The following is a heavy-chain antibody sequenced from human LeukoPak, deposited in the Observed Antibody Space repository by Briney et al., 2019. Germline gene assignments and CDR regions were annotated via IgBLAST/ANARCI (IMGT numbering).Heavy chain of an antibody. D-gene: IGHD3-16*01. Sequence: GASVKVSCKASGYTFTGYYLYWVRQAPGQGLEWMGWINPNGGATRYAQKFQGRVTLTCDTSIRTTYMELSSLTSDDTAVYYCARDERYSDADHHYPDLGYWGQGTLVAVSS. CDR3: ARDERYSDADHHYPDLGY. CDR1: GYTFTGYY. CDR2: INPNGGAT. V-gene: IGHV1-2*02. J-gene: IGHJ4*02.